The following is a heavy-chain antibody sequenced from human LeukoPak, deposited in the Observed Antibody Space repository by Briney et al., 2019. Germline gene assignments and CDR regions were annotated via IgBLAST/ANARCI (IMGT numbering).Heavy chain of an antibody. J-gene: IGHJ5*02. CDR2: ISADGSDA. CDR1: GFTFSNFW. CDR3: ARDRPHNWFDP. V-gene: IGHV3-74*01. Sequence: GGSLRLSCAASGFTFSNFWMHWVRRASGKGLVWVSRISADGSDAVYADSVKGRFTISRDNAKNTVHLQMNNLRAEDTAVYYCARDRPHNWFDPWGQGTLVTVSS.